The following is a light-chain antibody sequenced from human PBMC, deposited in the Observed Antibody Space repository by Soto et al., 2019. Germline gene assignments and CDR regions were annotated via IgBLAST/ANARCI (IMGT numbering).Light chain of an antibody. CDR1: QSVSGN. J-gene: IGKJ1*01. Sequence: EIVMTQSPVTLSVSPGERATLSCRSSQSVSGNYIAWYQQKPGQAPSLLIYGASTRATGIPGRFTGSGSGTEFNLSITSLQSEDFAVYYCQQYSAWPLTFGQGTTVDIK. CDR2: GAS. CDR3: QQYSAWPLT. V-gene: IGKV3-15*01.